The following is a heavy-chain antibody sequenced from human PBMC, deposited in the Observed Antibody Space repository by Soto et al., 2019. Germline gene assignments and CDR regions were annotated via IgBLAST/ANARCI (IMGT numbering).Heavy chain of an antibody. D-gene: IGHD1-1*01. V-gene: IGHV3-33*01. CDR2: IWYDGSNK. J-gene: IGHJ4*02. CDR1: GFTFSSYG. Sequence: QVQLVESGGGVVQPGRSLRLSCAASGFTFSSYGMHWVRQAPGKGLEWVAVIWYDGSNKYYADSVKGRFTISRDNSKNTLYLQMKSLRAEDTAVYYCASLDPETGYFDYWGQGTLVTVSS. CDR3: ASLDPETGYFDY.